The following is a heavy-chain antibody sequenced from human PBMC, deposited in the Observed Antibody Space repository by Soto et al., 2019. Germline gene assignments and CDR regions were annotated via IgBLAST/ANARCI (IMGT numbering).Heavy chain of an antibody. Sequence: ASVKVSFKASCYTFTSYGISCLRQAPGQGLEWMGWISAYNGNTNYAQKLQGRVTMTTDTSTSTAYMELRSLRSDDTAVYYCARDSIAAAEWFDPWGQGTLVTVSS. J-gene: IGHJ5*02. CDR2: ISAYNGNT. D-gene: IGHD6-13*01. CDR3: ARDSIAAAEWFDP. CDR1: CYTFTSYG. V-gene: IGHV1-18*01.